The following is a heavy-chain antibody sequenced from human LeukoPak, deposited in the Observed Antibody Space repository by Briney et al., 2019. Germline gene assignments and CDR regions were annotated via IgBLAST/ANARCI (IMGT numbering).Heavy chain of an antibody. CDR2: ISSSGSTI. CDR1: GFTFSSYE. CDR3: ARDLSGVTGYTYGRGIDY. V-gene: IGHV3-48*03. D-gene: IGHD5-18*01. Sequence: GGSLRLSCAASGFTFSSYEMNWVRQAPGKGLEWVSYISSSGSTIYYADSVKGRFTISRDNAKTSLYLQMNSLRTEDTAVYYCARDLSGVTGYTYGRGIDYWGQGTLVTVSS. J-gene: IGHJ4*02.